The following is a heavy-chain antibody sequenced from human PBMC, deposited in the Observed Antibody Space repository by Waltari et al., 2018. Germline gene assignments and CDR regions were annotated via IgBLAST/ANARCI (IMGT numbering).Heavy chain of an antibody. CDR1: GGSFSGYY. D-gene: IGHD5-12*01. CDR2: INHSGST. J-gene: IGHJ5*02. Sequence: QVQLQQWGAGLLKPSETLSLTCAVYGGSFSGYYWSWIRQPPGKGLEWIGEINHSGSTNYNPSLKSRVTISVDTSKNQFSLKLSSVTAADTAVYYCARGLVAPDSKWGFDPWGQGTLVTVSS. V-gene: IGHV4-34*01. CDR3: ARGLVAPDSKWGFDP.